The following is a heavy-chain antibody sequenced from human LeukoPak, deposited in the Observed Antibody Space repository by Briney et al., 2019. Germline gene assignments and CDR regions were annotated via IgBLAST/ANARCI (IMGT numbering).Heavy chain of an antibody. CDR3: ARVHGEVSDEIFHYFDY. Sequence: GGSLTLSCAASGFSVSGSYMSWVRQAPGKGLEWVSVICRGSTYYADSVKGRCTISRDGSKNTVSLQLDNLTPEDPAVYYCARVHGEVSDEIFHYFDYWGQGTPATVSS. J-gene: IGHJ4*02. CDR1: GFSVSGSY. V-gene: IGHV3-53*01. D-gene: IGHD3-10*01. CDR2: ICRGST.